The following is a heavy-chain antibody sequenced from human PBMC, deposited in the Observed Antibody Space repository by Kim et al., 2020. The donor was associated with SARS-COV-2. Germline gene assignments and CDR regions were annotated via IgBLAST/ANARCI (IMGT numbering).Heavy chain of an antibody. V-gene: IGHV1-24*01. CDR1: GYTLTELS. J-gene: IGHJ5*02. CDR2: FDPEDGET. Sequence: ASVKVSCKVSGYTLTELSMHWVRQAPGKGLEWMGGFDPEDGETIYAQKFQGRVTMTEDTSTDTAHMELSSLRSEDTAVYYCATAPGIAVAGTAPNWFDPWGQGTLVTVSS. D-gene: IGHD6-19*01. CDR3: ATAPGIAVAGTAPNWFDP.